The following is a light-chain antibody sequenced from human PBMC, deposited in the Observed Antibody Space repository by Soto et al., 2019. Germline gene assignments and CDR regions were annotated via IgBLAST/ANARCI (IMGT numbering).Light chain of an antibody. CDR2: GNS. CDR3: QSYDSSLSVV. CDR1: SSNIGAGYD. V-gene: IGLV1-40*01. Sequence: QSVLTQPPSVSGAPGQWVTISCTGSSSNIGAGYDVHWYQQLPGTAPKLLISGNSNRPSWVPDRFSGSKSGTSASLAITGLHAEDEADYYCQSYDSSLSVVFGGGTKLTVL. J-gene: IGLJ2*01.